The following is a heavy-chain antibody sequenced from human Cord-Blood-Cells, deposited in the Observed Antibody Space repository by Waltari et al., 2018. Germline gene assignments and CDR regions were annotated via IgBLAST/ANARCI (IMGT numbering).Heavy chain of an antibody. CDR1: GFTFSSSS. Sequence: EVQLVESGGGLVKLGGSLRRSCSASGFTFSSSSMHWVRQAPGKGLEWVSSISSSSSYIYYADSVKGRFTISRDNAKNSLYLQMNSPRAEDTAVYYCARGLYYFDYWGQGTLVTVSS. J-gene: IGHJ4*02. V-gene: IGHV3-21*01. CDR2: ISSSSSYI. CDR3: ARGLYYFDY.